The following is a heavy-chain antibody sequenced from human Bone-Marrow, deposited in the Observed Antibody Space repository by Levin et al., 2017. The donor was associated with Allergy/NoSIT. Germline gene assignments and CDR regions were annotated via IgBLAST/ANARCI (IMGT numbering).Heavy chain of an antibody. CDR1: GFTFSSYG. D-gene: IGHD4-23*01. V-gene: IGHV3-30*18. J-gene: IGHJ6*02. CDR3: AKGSVVNSEDYYYYGMDV. Sequence: GESLKISCAASGFTFSSYGMHWVRQAPGKGLEWVAVISYDGSNKYYADSVKGRFTISRDNSKNTLYLQMNSLRAEDTAVYYCAKGSVVNSEDYYYYGMDVWGQGTTVTVSS. CDR2: ISYDGSNK.